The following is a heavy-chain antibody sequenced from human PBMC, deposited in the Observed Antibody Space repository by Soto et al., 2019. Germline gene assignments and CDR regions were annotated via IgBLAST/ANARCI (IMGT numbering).Heavy chain of an antibody. D-gene: IGHD3-10*01. CDR3: AKALGCSGSLTPRVDL. Sequence: EVQLLESGGGLVQPGGSLRLSCAASGFTFNNYAMTWVRQAPGKGLEWVSAISGGGDTTSYADSVKGRFTISRDGSKNTRDLQMSRLRPEDTALYYGAKALGCSGSLTPRVDLWGQGTLVTVSS. CDR1: GFTFNNYA. J-gene: IGHJ5*02. V-gene: IGHV3-23*01. CDR2: ISGGGDTT.